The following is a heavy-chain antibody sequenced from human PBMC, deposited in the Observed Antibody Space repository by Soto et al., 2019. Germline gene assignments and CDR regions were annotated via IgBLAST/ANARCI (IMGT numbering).Heavy chain of an antibody. D-gene: IGHD6-19*01. Sequence: SETLSLICTVSGGSISSGDYYWSWIRQPPGKGLEWIGYIYYSGSTYYNPSLKSRVTISVDTSKNQFSLKLSSVTAADTAVYYCAREHSSGWYWFDPWGQGTLVTVSS. CDR2: IYYSGST. CDR1: GGSISSGDYY. J-gene: IGHJ5*02. CDR3: AREHSSGWYWFDP. V-gene: IGHV4-30-4*01.